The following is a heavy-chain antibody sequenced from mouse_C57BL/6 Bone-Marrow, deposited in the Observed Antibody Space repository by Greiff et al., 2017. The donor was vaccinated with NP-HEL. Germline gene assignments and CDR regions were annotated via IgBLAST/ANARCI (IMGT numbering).Heavy chain of an antibody. Sequence: EVKLMESGEGLVKPGGSLKLSCAASGFTFSSYAMSWVRQTPEKRLEWVAYISSCGDYIYYADTVKGRFTISRDNARNTLYLQMSSLKSEDTAMYYCTRPRGFSGDYWGQGTSVTVSS. V-gene: IGHV5-9-1*02. CDR1: GFTFSSYA. J-gene: IGHJ4*01. D-gene: IGHD3-2*02. CDR3: TRPRGFSGDY. CDR2: ISSCGDYI.